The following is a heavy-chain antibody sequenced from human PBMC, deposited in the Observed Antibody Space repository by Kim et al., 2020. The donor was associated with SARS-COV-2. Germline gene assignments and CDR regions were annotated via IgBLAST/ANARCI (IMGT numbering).Heavy chain of an antibody. Sequence: GGSLRLSCAASGFTFDDYAMHWVRQAPGKGLEWVSGISWNSGSIGYADSVKGRFTISRDNAKNSLYLQMNSLRAEDTALYYCAKGGGKWLLPPILWGQGTLVTVSS. J-gene: IGHJ4*02. V-gene: IGHV3-9*01. CDR1: GFTFDDYA. D-gene: IGHD3-22*01. CDR3: AKGGGKWLLPPIL. CDR2: ISWNSGSI.